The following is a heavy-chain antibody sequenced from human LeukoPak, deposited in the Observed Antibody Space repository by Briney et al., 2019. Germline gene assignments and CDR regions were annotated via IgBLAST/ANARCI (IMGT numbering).Heavy chain of an antibody. CDR1: GGSISSYY. J-gene: IGHJ5*02. CDR3: AGARNYYDSSGYYRFDP. CDR2: IYTSGST. V-gene: IGHV4-4*07. D-gene: IGHD3-22*01. Sequence: PSETLSLTCTVSGGSISSYYWSWIRQPAGKGLEWIGRIYTSGSTNYNPSLKSRVTISVDTSKNQFSLKLSSVTAADTAVYYCAGARNYYDSSGYYRFDPWGQGTLVTVSS.